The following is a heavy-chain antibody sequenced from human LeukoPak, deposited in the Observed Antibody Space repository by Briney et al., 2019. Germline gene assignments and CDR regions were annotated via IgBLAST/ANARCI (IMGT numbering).Heavy chain of an antibody. Sequence: SETLSLTCTVSGGSISSYYWSWIRQPPGKGLEWIGYISYTGITKYNPSLKSRVTISVDRSKDQFSLKLSSVTAADTAVYYCASFAAGSSSGFDYWGQGTLVTVSS. D-gene: IGHD6-6*01. J-gene: IGHJ4*02. V-gene: IGHV4-59*12. CDR2: ISYTGIT. CDR1: GGSISSYY. CDR3: ASFAAGSSSGFDY.